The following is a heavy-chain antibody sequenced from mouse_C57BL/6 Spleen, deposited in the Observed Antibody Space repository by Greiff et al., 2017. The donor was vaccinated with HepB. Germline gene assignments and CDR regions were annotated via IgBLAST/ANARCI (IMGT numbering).Heavy chain of an antibody. CDR2: IWSDGST. CDR1: GFSLTSYG. D-gene: IGHD2-1*01. V-gene: IGHV2-6-1*01. Sequence: VKLVESGPGLVAPSQSLSITCTVSGFSLTSYGVHWVRQPPGKGLEWLVVIWSDGSTTYNSALKSRLSISKDNSKSQVFLKMNSLQTDDTAMYYCARHEGIYYGAMDYWGQGTSVTVSS. J-gene: IGHJ4*01. CDR3: ARHEGIYYGAMDY.